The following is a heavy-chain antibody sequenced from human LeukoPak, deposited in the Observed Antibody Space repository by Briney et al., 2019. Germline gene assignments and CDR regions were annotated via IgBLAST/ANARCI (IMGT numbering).Heavy chain of an antibody. D-gene: IGHD4-17*01. J-gene: IGHJ4*02. CDR2: IYYSGST. CDR3: ARDKGLRVYDY. Sequence: SETLSLTCTLSAGSLSSYYWSWIRQPPGKGLEWIGYIYYSGSTNYNPSLKSRVTISVDTSKNQFSLKLSSVTAADTAVYYCARDKGLRVYDYWGQGTLVTVSS. CDR1: AGSLSSYY. V-gene: IGHV4-59*01.